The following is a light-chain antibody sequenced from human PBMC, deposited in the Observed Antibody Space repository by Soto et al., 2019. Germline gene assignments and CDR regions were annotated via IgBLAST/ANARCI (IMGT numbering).Light chain of an antibody. Sequence: EIVSTQSPGTLSLSPGERATLSCRASQSVSSSYLAWYQQKPGQAPRLLIYGASSRATGIPDRFSGSGSGTDFTITISRLEPEDFAVYYCQQYGSSPPITFGQGTKVEI. V-gene: IGKV3-20*01. CDR3: QQYGSSPPIT. CDR1: QSVSSSY. J-gene: IGKJ1*01. CDR2: GAS.